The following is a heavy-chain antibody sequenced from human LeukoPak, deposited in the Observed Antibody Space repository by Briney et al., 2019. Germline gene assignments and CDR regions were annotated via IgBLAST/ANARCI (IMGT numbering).Heavy chain of an antibody. V-gene: IGHV1-69*13. D-gene: IGHD4-17*01. CDR2: IIPIFGTA. CDR3: ARERRLPTVTTPYYFDY. J-gene: IGHJ4*02. CDR1: GGTFSSYA. Sequence: ASVKVSCKASGGTFSSYAICWVRQAPGQGLEWMGGIIPIFGTANYAQKFQGRVTITADESTSTAYMELSSLRSEDTAVYYCARERRLPTVTTPYYFDYWGQGTLVTVSS.